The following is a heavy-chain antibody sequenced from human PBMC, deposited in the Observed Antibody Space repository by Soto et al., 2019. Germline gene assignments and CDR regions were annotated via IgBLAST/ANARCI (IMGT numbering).Heavy chain of an antibody. Sequence: GASVKVSCKASGGTFSSYAITWVRQAPGQGLEWMGGIIPIFGTANYAQKFQGRVTITADESTSTAYMELSSLRSEDTAVYYCALCGAFSTSCSSFDIWGQGTMVTVSS. CDR3: ALCGAFSTSCSSFDI. V-gene: IGHV1-69*13. CDR2: IIPIFGTA. CDR1: GGTFSSYA. D-gene: IGHD2-2*01. J-gene: IGHJ3*02.